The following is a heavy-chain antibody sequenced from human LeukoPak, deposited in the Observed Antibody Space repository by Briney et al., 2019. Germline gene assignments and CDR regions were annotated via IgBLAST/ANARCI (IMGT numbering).Heavy chain of an antibody. V-gene: IGHV4-34*01. Sequence: PSETLSLTCAVYGGSFSGYYWSWIRQPPGKGLEWIGEINHSGSTNYNPSLKSRVTISVDTSKNQFSLKLSSVTAADTAVYYCARLDYVKGHDYWGQGTPVTVSS. D-gene: IGHD4-17*01. J-gene: IGHJ4*02. CDR1: GGSFSGYY. CDR2: INHSGST. CDR3: ARLDYVKGHDY.